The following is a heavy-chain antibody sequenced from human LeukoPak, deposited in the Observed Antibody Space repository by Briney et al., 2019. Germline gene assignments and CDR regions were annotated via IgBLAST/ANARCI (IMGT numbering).Heavy chain of an antibody. J-gene: IGHJ4*02. D-gene: IGHD6-19*01. CDR1: GGSFSGYY. V-gene: IGHV4-34*01. CDR2: INHSGST. CDR3: ARARGVAGRRYYFDY. Sequence: SETLSLTCAVYGGSFSGYYWSWIRQPPGKGLEWIGEINHSGSTNYNPSLKSRVTISVDTSKNQFSLKLSSVTAADTAVYYCARARGVAGRRYYFDYWGQATLVTVSS.